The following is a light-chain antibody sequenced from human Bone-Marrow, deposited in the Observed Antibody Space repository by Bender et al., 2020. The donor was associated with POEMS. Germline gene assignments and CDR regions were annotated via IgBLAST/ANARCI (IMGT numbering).Light chain of an antibody. Sequence: SDDLTQPPSVSVSPGQTATITCSGDGLANKDICWYQKKSGQSPVLVIFESAMRASGVPERFSGFNSGNTATPIINRVEAGDEADYYCQVWDSSSDHWVFGGGAKLTVL. CDR3: QVWDSSSDHWV. V-gene: IGLV3-1*01. CDR1: GLANKD. CDR2: ESA. J-gene: IGLJ3*02.